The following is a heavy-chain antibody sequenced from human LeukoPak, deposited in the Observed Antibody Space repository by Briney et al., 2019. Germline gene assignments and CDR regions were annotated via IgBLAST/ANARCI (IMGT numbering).Heavy chain of an antibody. CDR1: GYTFASYG. V-gene: IGHV1-18*01. CDR2: ISAYNGNT. J-gene: IGHJ5*02. D-gene: IGHD3-22*01. CDR3: ARDSSGYWEGNWFDP. Sequence: ASVKVSCKASGYTFASYGISWVRQAPGQGLEWMGWISAYNGNTNYAQKLQGRVTMTTDTSTSTAYMELRSLRSDDTAVYYCARDSSGYWEGNWFDPWGQGTLVTVSS.